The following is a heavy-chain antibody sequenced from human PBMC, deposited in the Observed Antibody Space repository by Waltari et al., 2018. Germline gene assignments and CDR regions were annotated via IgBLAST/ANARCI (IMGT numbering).Heavy chain of an antibody. Sequence: QLQLQESGPGLVKPSETLSLTCTVSDGSISSSSYYWGWNRQPPGKGLESIGSTYYSGSTYYNPSLKSRVTISVDTSKNQFSLKLSSVTAADTAVYYCAKSGAVLIFDYWGQGTLVTVSS. J-gene: IGHJ4*02. D-gene: IGHD3-10*01. CDR2: TYYSGST. CDR3: AKSGAVLIFDY. V-gene: IGHV4-39*07. CDR1: DGSISSSSYY.